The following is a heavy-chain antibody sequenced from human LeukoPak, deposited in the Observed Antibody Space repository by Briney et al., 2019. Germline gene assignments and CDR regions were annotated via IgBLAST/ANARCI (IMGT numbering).Heavy chain of an antibody. CDR1: GGSISSGNYY. CDR2: IYYSGST. CDR3: AREGVRDGYADY. J-gene: IGHJ4*02. Sequence: SETLSLTCTVSGGSISSGNYYWSWIRQPPGKGLEWIGYIYYSGSTYYNPSLKSRVTISVDTSKNQFSLKLSSVTAADTAVYYYAREGVRDGYADYWGQGTLVTVSS. D-gene: IGHD5-24*01. V-gene: IGHV4-30-4*01.